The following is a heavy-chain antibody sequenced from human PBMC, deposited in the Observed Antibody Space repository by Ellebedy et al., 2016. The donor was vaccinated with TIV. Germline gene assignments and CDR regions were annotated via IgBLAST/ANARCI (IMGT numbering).Heavy chain of an antibody. CDR3: AAFYDSSEKTDAVDI. Sequence: GESLKISCAASGFSLSPFSAYWMHWVRQAPGKGLVWVSRIKGDGSGATYADSVKGRFTISRDNARNTLYLQMNSLRAEDTAVYYCAAFYDSSEKTDAVDIWGQGTMVTVSS. D-gene: IGHD3-22*01. CDR2: IKGDGSGA. J-gene: IGHJ3*02. V-gene: IGHV3-74*01. CDR1: GFSLSPFSAYW.